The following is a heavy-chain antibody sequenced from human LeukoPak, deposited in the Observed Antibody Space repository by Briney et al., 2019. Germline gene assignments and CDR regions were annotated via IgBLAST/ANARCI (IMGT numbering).Heavy chain of an antibody. CDR3: ARCGYFDSSGYFVAEY. D-gene: IGHD3-22*01. V-gene: IGHV4-59*01. CDR2: IHYSGST. Sequence: PSETLSLTCTVSGDSISSYYWNWIRQPPGKGLEYIGWIHYSGSTDYNPSLKSRVTISLDRSKRQLSLNLRSVTAADTAVYYCARCGYFDSSGYFVAEYRGQGTLVTVSS. CDR1: GDSISSYY. J-gene: IGHJ4*02.